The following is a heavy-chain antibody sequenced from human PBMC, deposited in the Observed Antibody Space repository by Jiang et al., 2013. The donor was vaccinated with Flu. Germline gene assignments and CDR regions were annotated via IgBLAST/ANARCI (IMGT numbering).Heavy chain of an antibody. CDR3: ARRNDFDI. J-gene: IGHJ3*02. Sequence: LLKPSETLSLTCTVSGDSISGHHWNWIRQAPGEGLEWIGYISHTGGTSSNPSLTSRITIFRDTSKNQISLKLRSVTAADTAVYYCARRNDFDIWGQGDNGHRLF. CDR2: ISHTGGT. CDR1: GDSISGHH. V-gene: IGHV4-59*08.